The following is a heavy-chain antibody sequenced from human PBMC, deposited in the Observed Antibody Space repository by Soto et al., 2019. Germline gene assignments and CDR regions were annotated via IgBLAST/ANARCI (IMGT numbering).Heavy chain of an antibody. Sequence: SETLSLTCAVYGGSFSGYYWSWIRQPPGKGLEWIGEINHSGSTNYNPSLKSRVTISVDTSKNQFSLKLGSVTAADTAVYYCARKMPTMIVVVIQNWFDPWGQGTLVTVSS. D-gene: IGHD3-22*01. CDR1: GGSFSGYY. CDR3: ARKMPTMIVVVIQNWFDP. J-gene: IGHJ5*02. CDR2: INHSGST. V-gene: IGHV4-34*01.